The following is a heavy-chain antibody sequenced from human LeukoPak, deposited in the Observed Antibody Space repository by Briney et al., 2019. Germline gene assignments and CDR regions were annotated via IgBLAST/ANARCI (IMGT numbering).Heavy chain of an antibody. D-gene: IGHD3-22*01. J-gene: IGHJ4*02. CDR1: GFTFSSYS. CDR3: ARGPLSSYYYDSSGSLYFDY. CDR2: ISSSSSTI. V-gene: IGHV3-48*01. Sequence: GGSLRLSCAASGFTFSSYSMNWVSQAPGKGLEWVSYISSSSSTIYYADSVKGRFTISRDNAKNSLYLQMNSLRAEDTAVYYCARGPLSSYYYDSSGSLYFDYWGQGTLVTISS.